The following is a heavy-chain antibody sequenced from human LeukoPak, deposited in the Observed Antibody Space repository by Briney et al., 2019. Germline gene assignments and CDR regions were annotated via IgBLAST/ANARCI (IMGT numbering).Heavy chain of an antibody. CDR2: ISSSSSTI. Sequence: QSGGSLRLSCAASGFTFSSYSMNWVRQAPGKGLEWVSYISSSSSTIYYADSVKGRFTISRDNAKNSLYLQMNSLRAEDTAVYYCAREPTRGYDSSGYDPNWFDPWGQGTLVTVSS. CDR3: AREPTRGYDSSGYDPNWFDP. D-gene: IGHD3-22*01. J-gene: IGHJ5*02. V-gene: IGHV3-48*01. CDR1: GFTFSSYS.